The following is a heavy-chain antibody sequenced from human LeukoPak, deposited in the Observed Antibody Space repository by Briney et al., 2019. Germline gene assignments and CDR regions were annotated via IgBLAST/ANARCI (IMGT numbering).Heavy chain of an antibody. CDR2: INPNSGGT. CDR1: GYTFTGYY. J-gene: IGHJ6*02. V-gene: IGHV1-2*02. D-gene: IGHD6-19*01. Sequence: EASVKVSCKASGYTFTGYYMHWVRQAPGQGLEWMGWINPNSGGTNYAQKFQGRVTMTRGTSISTAYMELSRLRSDDTAVYYCARGAVAGTDYYYYGMDVWGQGTTVTVSS. CDR3: ARGAVAGTDYYYYGMDV.